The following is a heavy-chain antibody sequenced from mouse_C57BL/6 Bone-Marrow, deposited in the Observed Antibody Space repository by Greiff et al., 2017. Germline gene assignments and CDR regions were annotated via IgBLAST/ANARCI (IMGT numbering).Heavy chain of an antibody. Sequence: EVQLQQSGAELVKPGASVKLSCTASGFNIKDYYMHWVKQRTEQGLEWIGRIDPGDGETKYAPKFQGKATITADTSSNTAYLQLSSLTSEDTAVYYCARPSTVVAPYWYFDVWGTGTTVTVSS. CDR2: IDPGDGET. CDR3: ARPSTVVAPYWYFDV. CDR1: GFNIKDYY. J-gene: IGHJ1*03. V-gene: IGHV14-2*01. D-gene: IGHD1-1*01.